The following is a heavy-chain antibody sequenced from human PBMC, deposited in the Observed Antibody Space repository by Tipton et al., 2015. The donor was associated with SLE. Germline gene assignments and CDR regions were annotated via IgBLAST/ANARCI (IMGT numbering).Heavy chain of an antibody. CDR1: GFTFSRFW. Sequence: SLRLSCAASGFTFSRFWMHWVRQASGKGLLWVSRISPDGSSTNYADSVKGRFTISRDNAKNTLYLQINSLRADDTAVYYCARENLRVSGSGSSIPGSFFVWGQGTMVTVSS. V-gene: IGHV3-74*01. CDR2: ISPDGSST. CDR3: ARENLRVSGSGSSIPGSFFV. J-gene: IGHJ3*01. D-gene: IGHD3-10*01.